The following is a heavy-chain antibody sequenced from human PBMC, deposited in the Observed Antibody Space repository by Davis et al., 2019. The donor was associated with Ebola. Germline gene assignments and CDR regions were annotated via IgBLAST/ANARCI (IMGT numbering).Heavy chain of an antibody. Sequence: ASVKVSCKASGYAFTSFGISWVRQAPGLGLEWMGWISTNNGNTKHAQRLQGRVTMTTDTSTSTAYMELRSLGSDDTAVYYCARISGTYYGGGHWGQGTLVTVSP. J-gene: IGHJ4*02. CDR3: ARISGTYYGGGH. D-gene: IGHD1-26*01. V-gene: IGHV1-18*04. CDR2: ISTNNGNT. CDR1: GYAFTSFG.